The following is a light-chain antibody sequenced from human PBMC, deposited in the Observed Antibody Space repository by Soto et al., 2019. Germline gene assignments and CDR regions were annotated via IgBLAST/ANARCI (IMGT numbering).Light chain of an antibody. CDR1: QGIINY. V-gene: IGKV1-13*02. Sequence: AIQLTQSPSSLSASVGDRVTITCRASQGIINYLAWYQQKPGKAPKLLIYEASSLESGVPSRFSGSGSGTEFTLTISGLQPDDFATYYCQQFNSYPITFGQGTRLEIK. CDR2: EAS. J-gene: IGKJ5*01. CDR3: QQFNSYPIT.